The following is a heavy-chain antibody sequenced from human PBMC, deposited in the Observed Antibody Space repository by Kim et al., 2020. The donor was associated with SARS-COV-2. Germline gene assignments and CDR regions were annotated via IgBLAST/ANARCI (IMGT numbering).Heavy chain of an antibody. Sequence: NNKPALKSRVTISGDTSKNQFSLKLSSVTAADTAVYYCARYSSSWYYFDYWGQGTLVTVSS. CDR3: ARYSSSWYYFDY. D-gene: IGHD6-13*01. J-gene: IGHJ4*02. V-gene: IGHV4-34*01.